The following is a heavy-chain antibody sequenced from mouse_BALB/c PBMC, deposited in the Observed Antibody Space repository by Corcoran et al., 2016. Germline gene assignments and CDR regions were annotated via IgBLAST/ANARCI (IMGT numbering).Heavy chain of an antibody. CDR3: ARRRTTVVEGNAMDY. V-gene: IGHV8-12*01. D-gene: IGHD1-1*01. Sequence: QVTLKESGPGILQPSQTLSLTCSFSGFSLSTSGMGVSWIRQPSGKGLEWLAHIYWDDDKRYNPSLKSRLTISKDTSSNQVFLKITSVDTADTATYYCARRRTTVVEGNAMDYWGQGTSVTVSS. CDR1: GFSLSTSGMG. J-gene: IGHJ4*01. CDR2: IYWDDDK.